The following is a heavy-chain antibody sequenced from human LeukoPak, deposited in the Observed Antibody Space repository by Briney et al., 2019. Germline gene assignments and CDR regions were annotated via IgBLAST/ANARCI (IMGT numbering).Heavy chain of an antibody. CDR2: IYYSGIT. CDR1: GGSISSSSYY. V-gene: IGHV4-39*01. Sequence: PSETLSLTCTVSGGSISSSSYYWGWIRQPPGKGLEWIGSIYYSGITHYNPSLKSRVTISVDTSKNQFSLKLSSVTAADTAVYYCARPEGFDPWGQGTLVTVSS. CDR3: ARPEGFDP. J-gene: IGHJ5*02.